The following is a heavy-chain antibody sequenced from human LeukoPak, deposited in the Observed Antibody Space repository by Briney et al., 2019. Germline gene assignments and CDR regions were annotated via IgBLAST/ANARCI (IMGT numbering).Heavy chain of an antibody. D-gene: IGHD4-17*01. J-gene: IGHJ1*01. CDR2: ISSSGGGT. CDR1: GFTFSNYA. CDR3: ARGIYGDYDH. V-gene: IGHV3-23*01. Sequence: GGSLRLSCAASGFTFSNYAMSWGRQAPGKGLEWVSAISSSGGGTYYADSVKGRFTISRDNSKDTLSLQMNSLRAEDTAVYYCARGIYGDYDHWGQGTLVTVST.